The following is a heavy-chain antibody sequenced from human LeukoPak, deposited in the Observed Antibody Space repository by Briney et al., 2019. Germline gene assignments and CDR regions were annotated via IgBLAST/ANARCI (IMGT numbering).Heavy chain of an antibody. J-gene: IGHJ4*02. CDR2: VRYDGITK. V-gene: IGHV3-30*02. CDR3: ATDVTVTGGTY. D-gene: IGHD2-8*02. Sequence: GGSLRLSCSASGFTFSGYGMHWVRQAPGKGLEWVAFVRYDGITKFYAHSVTGRFTISRDNSKNTLYLQMNSLSAEDTAVYYCATDVTVTGGTYWGQGTLVTVSS. CDR1: GFTFSGYG.